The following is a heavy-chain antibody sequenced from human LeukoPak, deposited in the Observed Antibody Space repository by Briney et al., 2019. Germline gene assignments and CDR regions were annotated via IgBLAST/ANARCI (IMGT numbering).Heavy chain of an antibody. D-gene: IGHD3-10*01. Sequence: GSLRLSCAASGFTFSTYATTWVRQPPGKGLEWIGSIYYSGSTYYNPSLKSRVTISVDTSKNQFSLKLSSVTAADTAVYYCARRRVFSYPPKKTYYFDYWGQGTLVTVSS. CDR2: IYYSGST. J-gene: IGHJ4*02. V-gene: IGHV4-38-2*01. CDR3: ARRRVFSYPPKKTYYFDY. CDR1: GFTFSTYA.